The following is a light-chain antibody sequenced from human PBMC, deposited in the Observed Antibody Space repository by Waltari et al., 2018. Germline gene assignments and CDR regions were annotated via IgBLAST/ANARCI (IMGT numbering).Light chain of an antibody. CDR2: EAS. CDR3: QQFHDYPWT. Sequence: IQLTQSPSSLSASVGDTITITCRASQGVSTYLAWLQQKPGRSPKVLIFEASTLQSGVPSRFSGRGSGTDFTLTISSLQPEDFATYYCQQFHDYPWTFGQGTKVEIK. J-gene: IGKJ1*01. CDR1: QGVSTY. V-gene: IGKV1-9*01.